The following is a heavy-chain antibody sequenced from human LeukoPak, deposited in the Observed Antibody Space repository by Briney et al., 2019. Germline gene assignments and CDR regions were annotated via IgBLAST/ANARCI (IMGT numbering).Heavy chain of an antibody. D-gene: IGHD4-17*01. Sequence: ASVKVSCKASGYTFTSYTIHWVRQAPGQRLEWMGWINAGNGNTKYSQKLQGRVTITRDTSASTAYMELSSLRSEDTAMYYCAGSYGDYSHFDYWGQGTLVTVSS. V-gene: IGHV1-3*01. CDR2: INAGNGNT. J-gene: IGHJ4*02. CDR1: GYTFTSYT. CDR3: AGSYGDYSHFDY.